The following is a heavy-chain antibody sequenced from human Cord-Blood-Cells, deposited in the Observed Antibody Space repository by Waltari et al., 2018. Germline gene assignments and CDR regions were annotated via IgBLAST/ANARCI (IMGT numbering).Heavy chain of an antibody. CDR2: IYYSGST. CDR3: ARQRFLEWLLYYFDY. V-gene: IGHV4-39*01. D-gene: IGHD3-3*01. CDR1: GGSFRSSSYY. Sequence: QLQLQESGPGLVKPSETLSLTCTVSGGSFRSSSYYWGWIRQPPGKGLEWIGSIYYSGSTYYNPSLKSRVTISVDTSKNQFSLKLSSVTAADTAVYYCARQRFLEWLLYYFDYWGQGTLVTVSS. J-gene: IGHJ4*02.